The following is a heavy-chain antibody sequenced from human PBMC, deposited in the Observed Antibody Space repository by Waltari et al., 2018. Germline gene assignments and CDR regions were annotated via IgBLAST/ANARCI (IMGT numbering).Heavy chain of an antibody. CDR2: INHSGST. CDR1: AGSFSGSY. V-gene: IGHV4-34*01. J-gene: IGHJ6*02. D-gene: IGHD2-8*01. Sequence: QVQLQQWGAGLLKPSETLSLTCAVYAGSFSGSYWSWIRQPPGKGLEWIGEINHSGSTNYNPSLKSRVTISVDTSKNQFSLKLSSVTAADTAVYYCAARMLRNYYYYGMDVWGQGTTVTVSS. CDR3: AARMLRNYYYYGMDV.